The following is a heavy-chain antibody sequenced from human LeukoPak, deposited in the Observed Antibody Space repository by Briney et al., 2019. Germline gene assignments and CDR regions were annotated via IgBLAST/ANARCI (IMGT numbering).Heavy chain of an antibody. J-gene: IGHJ4*02. D-gene: IGHD3-22*01. CDR2: ISAAGGVT. CDR1: GFSFSSYA. Sequence: PGGSRRLSCVTSGFSFSSYAMAWVRQAPGKGLEWLSPISAAGGVTYYADSVGGRFTVSRDNPKKTLYLEMNSLRAADTAVYYCAKGVRDFYDSSGFLFDYWGQGTLLTVSS. CDR3: AKGVRDFYDSSGFLFDY. V-gene: IGHV3-23*01.